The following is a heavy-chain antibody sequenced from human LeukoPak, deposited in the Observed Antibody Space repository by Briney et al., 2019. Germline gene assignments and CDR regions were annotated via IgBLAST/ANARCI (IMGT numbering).Heavy chain of an antibody. CDR1: GFTFSSYG. Sequence: PGGSLRLSCAASGFTFSSYGMHWVRQAPRKGLEWVAVISYDGSNKYYADSVKGRFTISRDNSKNTLYLQMNSLRAEDTAVYYCAKDRPRYSSSWYYFDYWGQGTLVTVSS. CDR3: AKDRPRYSSSWYYFDY. J-gene: IGHJ4*02. D-gene: IGHD6-13*01. CDR2: ISYDGSNK. V-gene: IGHV3-30*18.